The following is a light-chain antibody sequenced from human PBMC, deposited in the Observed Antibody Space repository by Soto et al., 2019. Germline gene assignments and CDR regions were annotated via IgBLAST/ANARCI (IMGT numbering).Light chain of an antibody. J-gene: IGKJ4*01. Sequence: AIQMTQSPSSLSASVGDRVTITCRASQGIRNDLGWYQQKPGKAPKLLIYAASSLQSGVPSRFSGSGSGTDFTLTSSSLQPEDCATYYCLQDYNYPLSVGGGTKVEIK. V-gene: IGKV1-6*01. CDR3: LQDYNYPLS. CDR2: AAS. CDR1: QGIRND.